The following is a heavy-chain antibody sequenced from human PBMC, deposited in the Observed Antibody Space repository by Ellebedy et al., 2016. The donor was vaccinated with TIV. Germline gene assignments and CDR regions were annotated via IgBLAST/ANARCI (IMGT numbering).Heavy chain of an antibody. Sequence: MPSETLSLTCIVSGGSIGRYFWSWIRQPPGKGLEWLGYIYYSGSTTYNPSLKSRVTMSVDTSKNQFSLKLSSVTAADTAVYYCARRLHYGDWYFDLWGRGTLVTVSS. J-gene: IGHJ2*01. CDR2: IYYSGST. V-gene: IGHV4-59*01. CDR1: GGSIGRYF. D-gene: IGHD4-17*01. CDR3: ARRLHYGDWYFDL.